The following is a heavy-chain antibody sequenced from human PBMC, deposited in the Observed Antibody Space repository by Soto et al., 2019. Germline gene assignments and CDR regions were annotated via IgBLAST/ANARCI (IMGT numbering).Heavy chain of an antibody. Sequence: ASVKVSCKASGYTFTRYGISWVRQAPGQGLEWMGWISGYNGDTNYAQKFQDRVSMTIDTSTGTAYMELRSLTSDDTAIYYCAKDYDFWSGYRYGMDVWGQGTTVTVSS. CDR3: AKDYDFWSGYRYGMDV. CDR1: GYTFTRYG. CDR2: ISGYNGDT. V-gene: IGHV1-18*01. J-gene: IGHJ6*02. D-gene: IGHD3-3*01.